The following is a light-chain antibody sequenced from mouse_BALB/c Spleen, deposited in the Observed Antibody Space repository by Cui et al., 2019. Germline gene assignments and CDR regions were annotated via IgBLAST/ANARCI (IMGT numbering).Light chain of an antibody. CDR3: QQYNSYPLT. Sequence: DIVMTQSQKFISTSAGDSVSVNCKASQRVGTNVAWYQQKPGKSHKALIYSASYRYSGVPERFTGSGSGTDFTLTVSNVQSEDLAEYYCQQYNSYPLTFGGGTKLEIK. J-gene: IGKJ1*01. CDR2: SAS. V-gene: IGKV6-15*01. CDR1: QRVGTN.